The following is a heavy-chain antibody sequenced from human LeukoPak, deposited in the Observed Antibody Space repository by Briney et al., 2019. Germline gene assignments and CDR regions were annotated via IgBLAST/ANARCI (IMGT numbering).Heavy chain of an antibody. D-gene: IGHD3-10*01. Sequence: ASVKVSCKASGYTFTSYGISWVRQAPGQGLEWMGWISAYNGNTNYAQKLQGRVTMTTDTSTSTAYMELRSLRSDDTAVYYCARPITMVRGVSPLDYWGQGTLVTVSS. CDR1: GYTFTSYG. CDR3: ARPITMVRGVSPLDY. CDR2: ISAYNGNT. J-gene: IGHJ4*02. V-gene: IGHV1-18*01.